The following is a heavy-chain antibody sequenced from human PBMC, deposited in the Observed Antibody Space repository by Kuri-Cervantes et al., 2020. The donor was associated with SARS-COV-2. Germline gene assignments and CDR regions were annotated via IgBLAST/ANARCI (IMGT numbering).Heavy chain of an antibody. Sequence: SETLSLTCAAYGGSFSGYYWSWIRQPPGKGLEWIGEINHSGSTNYNPSLKSRVTISVDTSKNQFSLKLSSVTAADTAVYYCARGRVYARRIYYYYYGMDVWGQGTTVTVSS. CDR1: GGSFSGYY. V-gene: IGHV4-34*01. D-gene: IGHD3-16*01. CDR2: INHSGST. CDR3: ARGRVYARRIYYYYYGMDV. J-gene: IGHJ6*02.